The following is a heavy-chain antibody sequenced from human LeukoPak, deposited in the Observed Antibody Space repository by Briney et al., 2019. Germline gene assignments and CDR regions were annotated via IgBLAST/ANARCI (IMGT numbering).Heavy chain of an antibody. V-gene: IGHV3-21*01. J-gene: IGHJ6*03. Sequence: WGSLRLSCAASGFTFSSHSMNWVRQAPGKGLDWVSSISTSSSYIYYADSVKGRFTISRDNAKNSLYLQMNSLRAEDTAVYYCARGLRGYSYGYGIMYYYYYMDVWGKGTTVTVSS. D-gene: IGHD5-18*01. CDR3: ARGLRGYSYGYGIMYYYYYMDV. CDR2: ISTSSSYI. CDR1: GFTFSSHS.